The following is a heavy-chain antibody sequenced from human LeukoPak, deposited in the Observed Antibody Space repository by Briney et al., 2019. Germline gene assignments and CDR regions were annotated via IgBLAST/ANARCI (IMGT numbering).Heavy chain of an antibody. CDR1: GVSISSGGYY. CDR2: IYYSGNT. V-gene: IGHV4-31*03. D-gene: IGHD6-19*01. CDR3: ARVYSSGWYSGHYFDY. Sequence: SETLSLTCTVSGVSISSGGYYWSWIRQHPGKGLEWIGYIYYSGNTYYNPSLKSRVTISVDPSENQLSLKLSSVTAADTAVYYCARVYSSGWYSGHYFDYWGQGTLVTVSS. J-gene: IGHJ4*02.